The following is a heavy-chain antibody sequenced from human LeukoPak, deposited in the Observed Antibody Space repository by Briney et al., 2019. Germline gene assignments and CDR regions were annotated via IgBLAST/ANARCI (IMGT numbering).Heavy chain of an antibody. CDR1: GGSISSHY. J-gene: IGHJ3*02. D-gene: IGHD3-22*01. CDR3: ASDRAYYDSSGYYSHDAFDI. CDR2: IYYSGST. Sequence: SETLSLTCTVSGGSISSHYWSWIRQPPGTGLEWIGYIYYSGSTNYNPSLKSRVTISVDTSKNQFSLKLSSVTAADTAVYYCASDRAYYDSSGYYSHDAFDIWGQGTMVTVSS. V-gene: IGHV4-59*11.